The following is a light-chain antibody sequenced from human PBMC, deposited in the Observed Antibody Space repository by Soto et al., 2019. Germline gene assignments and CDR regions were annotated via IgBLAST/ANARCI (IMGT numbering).Light chain of an antibody. J-gene: IGKJ2*01. CDR3: QQYSSLPHT. Sequence: ESVLTQSPATLSLSPGERATLSCMASPSVSNSFFAWYQQKPGQAPRLLIYGVSSMATGIPDRFSGSGSGTDFTLTISRLEPEDFVVYYCQQYSSLPHTFGQGTKLEVK. CDR1: PSVSNSF. CDR2: GVS. V-gene: IGKV3-20*01.